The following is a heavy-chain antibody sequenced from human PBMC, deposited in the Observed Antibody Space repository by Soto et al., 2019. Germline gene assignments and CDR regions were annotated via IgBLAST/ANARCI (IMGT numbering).Heavy chain of an antibody. CDR1: GGSISSYY. D-gene: IGHD3-10*01. CDR3: ARDYGRTFDY. V-gene: IGHV4-59*01. CDR2: IYYSGST. J-gene: IGHJ4*02. Sequence: SETLSLTCSVSGGSISSYYWSWIRQPPGKGLEWIGYIYYSGSTNYNPSLKSRVTISVDTSKNQFSPKLSSVTAADTAVYYCARDYGRTFDYWGQGTLVTVSS.